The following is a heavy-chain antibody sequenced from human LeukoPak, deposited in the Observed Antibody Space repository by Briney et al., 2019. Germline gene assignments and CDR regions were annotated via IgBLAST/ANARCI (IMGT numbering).Heavy chain of an antibody. V-gene: IGHV3-21*01. CDR1: GFTFSSYS. D-gene: IGHD2-15*01. CDR3: ARATGGSFLYYFDY. J-gene: IGHJ4*02. Sequence: GGSLRLSCAASGFTFSSYSMNWVRQAPGKGLEWVSSISSSSSYIYYADSVKGRFTISRDNAKNSLYLQMNSLRDEDTAVYYCARATGGSFLYYFDYWGQGTLVTVSS. CDR2: ISSSSSYI.